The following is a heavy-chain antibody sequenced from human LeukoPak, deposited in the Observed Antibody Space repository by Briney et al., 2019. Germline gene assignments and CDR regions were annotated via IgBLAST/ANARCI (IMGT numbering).Heavy chain of an antibody. V-gene: IGHV1-18*01. CDR1: GGTFSSYT. J-gene: IGHJ4*02. CDR3: ARVGREGYFDY. Sequence: AASVKVSCKASGGTFSSYTISWVRQAPGQGLEWMGWISAYNGNTNYAQKLQGRVTMTTDTSTSTAYVELRSLRSDDTAVYYCARVGREGYFDYWGQGTLVTVSS. CDR2: ISAYNGNT. D-gene: IGHD1-26*01.